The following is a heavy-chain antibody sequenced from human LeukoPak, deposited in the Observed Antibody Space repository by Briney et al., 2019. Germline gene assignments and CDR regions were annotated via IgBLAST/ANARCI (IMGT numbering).Heavy chain of an antibody. CDR1: GGSISSSNW. J-gene: IGHJ4*02. CDR3: AREATFWSGYHPPAYYFDY. V-gene: IGHV4-4*02. CDR2: IYHSGST. D-gene: IGHD3-3*01. Sequence: SETLSLTCAVSGGSISSSNWWSWVRQPPGKGLEWIGEIYHSGSTNYNPSLKSRVTISVDKSKNQFSLKLSFVTAADTAVYYCAREATFWSGYHPPAYYFDYWGQGTLVTVSS.